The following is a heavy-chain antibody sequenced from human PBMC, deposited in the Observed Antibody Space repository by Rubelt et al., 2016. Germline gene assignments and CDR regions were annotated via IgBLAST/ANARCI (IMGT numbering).Heavy chain of an antibody. CDR3: ARESRHTPPDY. CDR1: GGSISSSSYY. V-gene: IGHV4-39*07. Sequence: QLQLQESGPGLVKPSETLSLTCTVSGGSISSSSYYWGWIRQPPGKGLEWIGSIFYSGSTYYNPSLTSRVTISVATSKNQFSLKLSSVTAADTAVYYCARESRHTPPDYWGQGTLVTVSS. J-gene: IGHJ4*02. CDR2: IFYSGST.